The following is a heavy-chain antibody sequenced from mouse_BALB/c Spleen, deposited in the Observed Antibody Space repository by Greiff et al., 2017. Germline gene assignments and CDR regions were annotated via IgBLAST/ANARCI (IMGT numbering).Heavy chain of an antibody. J-gene: IGHJ2*01. D-gene: IGHD1-1*01. CDR3: ARINYGSSYGDFDY. Sequence: EVMLVESGGGLVKPGGSLKLSCAASGFAFSSYDMSWVRQTPEKRLEWVAYISSGGGSTYYPDTVKGRFTISRDNAKNTLYLQMSSLKSEDTAMYYCARINYGSSYGDFDYWGQGTTLTVSS. CDR1: GFAFSSYD. CDR2: ISSGGGST. V-gene: IGHV5-12-1*01.